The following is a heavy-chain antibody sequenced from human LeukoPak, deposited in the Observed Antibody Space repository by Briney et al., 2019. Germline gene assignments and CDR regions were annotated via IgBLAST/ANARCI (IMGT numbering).Heavy chain of an antibody. D-gene: IGHD1-26*01. V-gene: IGHV1-2*02. CDR3: AILGATTTGTNWFDP. J-gene: IGHJ5*02. CDR1: GYTFTGYY. CDR2: INPNSGGT. Sequence: ASVKVSCKASGYTFTGYYMHWVRQAPGQGLEWMGWINPNSGGTNYARKLQGRVTMTRDTSISTAYMELSRLRSDDTAVYYCAILGATTTGTNWFDPWGQGTLVTVSS.